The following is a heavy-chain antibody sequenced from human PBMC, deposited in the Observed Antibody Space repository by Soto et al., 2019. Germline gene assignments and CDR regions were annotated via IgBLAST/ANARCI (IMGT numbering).Heavy chain of an antibody. D-gene: IGHD5-12*01. Sequence: KTSETLSLTCTVSGGSISSYYWSWIRQPPGKGLEWIGYIYYSGSTNYNPSLKSRVTISVDTSKNQFSLKLSSVTAADTAVYYCARRRVRDGYPRRAYYYDYWGQGTLVTVSS. CDR2: IYYSGST. J-gene: IGHJ4*02. CDR3: ARRRVRDGYPRRAYYYDY. V-gene: IGHV4-59*08. CDR1: GGSISSYY.